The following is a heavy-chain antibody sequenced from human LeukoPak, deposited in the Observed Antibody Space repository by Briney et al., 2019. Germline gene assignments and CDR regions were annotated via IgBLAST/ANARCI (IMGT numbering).Heavy chain of an antibody. J-gene: IGHJ4*02. Sequence: PSETLSLTCTVSGGSISSYYWSWIRQPPGKGLEWIGYIYYSGSTNYNPSPKSRVTISVDTFKNQFSLKLSSVTAADTAVYYCARWRVSDFDYWGQGTLVTVSS. D-gene: IGHD3-10*01. CDR1: GGSISSYY. CDR3: ARWRVSDFDY. CDR2: IYYSGST. V-gene: IGHV4-59*01.